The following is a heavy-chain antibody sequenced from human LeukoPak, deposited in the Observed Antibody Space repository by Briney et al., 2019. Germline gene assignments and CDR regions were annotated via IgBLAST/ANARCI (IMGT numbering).Heavy chain of an antibody. CDR2: ISASGGST. D-gene: IGHD1-26*01. V-gene: IGHV3-23*01. Sequence: GGSLRLSCAASGFTFSSDAMSWVRQAPGKGLEWVSAISASGGSTYYADSVKGRFTISRDNSKNTLSLQMNSLRAEDTAVYYCAKDLGISGSRSRGYFDYWGQGTLVTVSS. CDR1: GFTFSSDA. J-gene: IGHJ4*02. CDR3: AKDLGISGSRSRGYFDY.